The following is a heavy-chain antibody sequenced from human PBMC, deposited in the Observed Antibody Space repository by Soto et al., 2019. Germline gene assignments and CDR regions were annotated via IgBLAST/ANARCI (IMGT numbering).Heavy chain of an antibody. V-gene: IGHV4-39*01. D-gene: IGHD6-13*01. CDR2: IYSTGNT. CDR1: GGSISSGDYY. CDR3: RRSSRYSTDV. J-gene: IGHJ6*02. Sequence: SETLSLTCTVSGGSISSGDYYWGWIRQPPGKGLEWIGSIYSTGNTYYNPSLNSQVTISVDTSKNQFSLNVISVTAADTAVYYCRRSSRYSTDVWGQGTTVTV.